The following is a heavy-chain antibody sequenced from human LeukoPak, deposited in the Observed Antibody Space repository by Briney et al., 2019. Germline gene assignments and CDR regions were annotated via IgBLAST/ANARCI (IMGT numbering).Heavy chain of an antibody. CDR3: ARGITGYYYFDY. Sequence: GGSLRLSCAASGFTFSGYAMSWVRQAPGKGLEWVSTISDNGGRTYYADSVKGRFTISRDNSKNTLYLQMNSLRAEDTAIYYCARGITGYYYFDYWGQGTLVTVSS. V-gene: IGHV3-23*01. J-gene: IGHJ4*02. CDR1: GFTFSGYA. D-gene: IGHD3-9*01. CDR2: ISDNGGRT.